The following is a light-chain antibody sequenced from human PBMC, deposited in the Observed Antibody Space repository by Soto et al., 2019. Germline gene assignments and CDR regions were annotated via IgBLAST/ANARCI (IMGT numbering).Light chain of an antibody. J-gene: IGKJ1*01. CDR1: QSFSVSY. V-gene: IGKV3-20*01. CDR3: HQFGDSPQT. Sequence: EIVLTQSPGTLSLSPGDRATLSCRASQSFSVSYMAWYQQRPGQAPRLLIYGTSTRAAGVPDRFSGSGSGTDFTLAISRLEPEDFAVYYCHQFGDSPQTFGQGTTVEI. CDR2: GTS.